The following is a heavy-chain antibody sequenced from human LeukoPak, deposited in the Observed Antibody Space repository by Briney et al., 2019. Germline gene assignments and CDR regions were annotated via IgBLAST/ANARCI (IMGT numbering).Heavy chain of an antibody. D-gene: IGHD1-1*01. V-gene: IGHV3-20*04. CDR2: INWNGGNT. CDR1: GFTFDDYG. J-gene: IGHJ3*02. CDR3: ARGMYPGDAFDI. Sequence: GGSLGLSCAASGFTFDDYGMSWVRQAPGKGLEWVSGINWNGGNTAYADSVKGRFTISRDNAKDSLYLQMNSLRAEDTALYYCARGMYPGDAFDIWGQGTMVTVSS.